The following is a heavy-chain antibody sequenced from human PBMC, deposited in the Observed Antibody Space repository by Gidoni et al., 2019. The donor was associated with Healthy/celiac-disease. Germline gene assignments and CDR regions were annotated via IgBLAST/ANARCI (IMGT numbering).Heavy chain of an antibody. D-gene: IGHD3-22*01. Sequence: QVQLVESGGGVVQPGRSLRLSCAASGFPFSSYGMHWVRQAPGKGLEWVAVISYDGSNKYDADSVKGRFTISRDNSKNTLYLQMNSLRAEDTAVYYCAGATYYYDSSYAFDIWGQGTMVTVSS. CDR1: GFPFSSYG. J-gene: IGHJ3*02. CDR2: ISYDGSNK. V-gene: IGHV3-30*03. CDR3: AGATYYYDSSYAFDI.